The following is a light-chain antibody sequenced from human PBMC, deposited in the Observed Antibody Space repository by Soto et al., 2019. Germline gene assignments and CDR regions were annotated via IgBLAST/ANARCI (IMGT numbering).Light chain of an antibody. CDR1: QSVSSN. CDR2: GAS. V-gene: IGKV3-15*01. CDR3: HQYNNWPPWT. Sequence: EIAMTQSPATLSVSPGERATVSCRASQSVSSNLAWYQQKPGQAPRLLIYGASTRATGVPARFSGSGSGTEFTLTISSLQTEDFAVYYCHQYNNWPPWTFGQWTKV. J-gene: IGKJ1*01.